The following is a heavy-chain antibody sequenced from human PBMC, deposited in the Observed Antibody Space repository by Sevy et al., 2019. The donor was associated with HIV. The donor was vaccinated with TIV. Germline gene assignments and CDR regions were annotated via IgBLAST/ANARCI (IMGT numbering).Heavy chain of an antibody. CDR3: AREGYYYRSGTYRPPNYYGMDV. J-gene: IGHJ6*02. D-gene: IGHD3-10*01. CDR2: ISDYNGYT. V-gene: IGHV1-18*01. Sequence: ASVKVSCKASGYTFSSYGISWVRQAPGQGLEWMGWISDYNGYTNYAHKFQGRVTMSTETSTRTAYMELRSLRSNDTAVYFCAREGYYYRSGTYRPPNYYGMDVWGQGTAVTVSS. CDR1: GYTFSSYG.